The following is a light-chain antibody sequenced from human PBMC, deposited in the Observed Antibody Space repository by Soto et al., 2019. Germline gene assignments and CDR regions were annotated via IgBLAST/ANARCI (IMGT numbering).Light chain of an antibody. V-gene: IGLV2-14*03. J-gene: IGLJ2*01. Sequence: QSVLTQPASVSGSPGQSITISCTGTSSDVGAYNFVSWHQQHPGKAPKLMIYNVYDRPPGISDRFSGSKSANTASLTISGLQAADEAFYYCSSYTTRSTLVFGGGTKLTVL. CDR2: NVY. CDR3: SSYTTRSTLV. CDR1: SSDVGAYNF.